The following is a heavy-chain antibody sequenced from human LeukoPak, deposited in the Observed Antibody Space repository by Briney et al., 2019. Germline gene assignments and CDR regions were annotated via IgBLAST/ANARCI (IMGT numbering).Heavy chain of an antibody. CDR1: GYTFTSYG. CDR3: ARLLWFGESYNWFDP. D-gene: IGHD3-10*01. J-gene: IGHJ5*02. Sequence: ASVKVSCKASGYTFTSYGISWVRQAPGQGLEWMGWISAYNGNTNYAQKLQGRVTMTTDTSTSTAYMELRSLRSDDTAVYYCARLLWFGESYNWFDPWGQGTLVTVSS. V-gene: IGHV1-18*01. CDR2: ISAYNGNT.